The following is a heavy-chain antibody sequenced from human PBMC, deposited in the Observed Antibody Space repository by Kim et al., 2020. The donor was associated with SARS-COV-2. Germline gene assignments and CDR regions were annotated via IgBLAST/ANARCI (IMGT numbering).Heavy chain of an antibody. J-gene: IGHJ6*02. Sequence: SETLSLTCTVSGGSISSYYWSWIRQPPRKGLEWIGYIYYSGSTNYNPSLKSRVTISVDTSKNQFSLKLSSVTAADTAVYYCARTRGYSGYDYPFYSYYGMDVWGQGTTVTVSS. CDR1: GGSISSYY. D-gene: IGHD5-12*01. V-gene: IGHV4-59*13. CDR3: ARTRGYSGYDYPFYSYYGMDV. CDR2: IYYSGST.